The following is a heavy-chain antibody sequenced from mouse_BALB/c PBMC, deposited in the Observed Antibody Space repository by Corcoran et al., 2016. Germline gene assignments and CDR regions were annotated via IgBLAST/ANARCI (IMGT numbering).Heavy chain of an antibody. V-gene: IGHV9-3-1*01. CDR1: GYTFTNYG. CDR3: ANGNAWFAY. Sequence: QIQLVQSGPELKKPGETVKISCKASGYTFTNYGMNWVKQAPGKGLKWMGWINTYTGEPTYADDFKGRFAFSLETSARTAYLQINNLKNEDTATYFCANGNAWFAYWGQGTLVTVSA. CDR2: INTYTGEP. J-gene: IGHJ3*01.